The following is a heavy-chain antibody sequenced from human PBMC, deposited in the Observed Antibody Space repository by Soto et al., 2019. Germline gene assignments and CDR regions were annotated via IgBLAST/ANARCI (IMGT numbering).Heavy chain of an antibody. CDR3: ARDLAGDYGALDT. CDR2: IWYDGSNK. J-gene: IGHJ3*02. D-gene: IGHD3-10*01. V-gene: IGHV3-33*01. CDR1: GFSFSSYG. Sequence: GGSLRLSCAPSGFSFSSYGIHRARQAPGKGLEWVAVIWYDGSNKVYADSVKGRFTISRDNSKNTLYLQMNSLRAEDTAVYYCARDLAGDYGALDTWGQGTMVTVSS.